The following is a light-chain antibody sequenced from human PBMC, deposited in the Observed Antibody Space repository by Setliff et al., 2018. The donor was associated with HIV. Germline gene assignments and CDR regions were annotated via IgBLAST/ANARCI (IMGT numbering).Light chain of an antibody. V-gene: IGKV2-29*02. CDR2: EAS. Sequence: DVVMTQTPLSLSVTPGQPASISCKSSQSLLHSDGKTYLYWYLQKPGQSPQLLIYEASSRFSGVPDRFSGSGSGTDFTLKISRVEAEDVGVYYCMQGIYLPLTFGPGTKVDIK. J-gene: IGKJ3*01. CDR1: QSLLHSDGKTY. CDR3: MQGIYLPLT.